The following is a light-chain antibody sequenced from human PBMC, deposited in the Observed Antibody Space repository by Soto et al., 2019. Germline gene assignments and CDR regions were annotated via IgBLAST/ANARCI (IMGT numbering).Light chain of an antibody. V-gene: IGLV1-47*01. CDR1: SSSIGSNY. CDR3: AAWDDSLRGWV. Sequence: QSVLTQPPSASGTPGQRVTISCSESSSSIGSNYIYWYQQLPGTAPKLLIYRDSQRPSGVPDRFSGSKSGTSASLAISGLRSEAEADYYCAAWDDSLRGWVFGVGTKLTVL. CDR2: RDS. J-gene: IGLJ3*02.